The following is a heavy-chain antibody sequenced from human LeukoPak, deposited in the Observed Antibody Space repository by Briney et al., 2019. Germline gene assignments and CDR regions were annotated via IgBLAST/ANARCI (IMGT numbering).Heavy chain of an antibody. D-gene: IGHD6-13*01. CDR3: ARVAAAGSFDY. CDR1: GFTFSSYN. CDR2: ISSSSSYI. J-gene: IGHJ4*02. V-gene: IGHV3-21*01. Sequence: GGSLRLSCAASGFTFSSYNMNWVRQAPGKGLEWVSSISSSSSYIYYADSVKGRFTISRDNAKNSLYLQMNSLRAEDTAVYYCARVAAAGSFDYWGQGTLVTVSS.